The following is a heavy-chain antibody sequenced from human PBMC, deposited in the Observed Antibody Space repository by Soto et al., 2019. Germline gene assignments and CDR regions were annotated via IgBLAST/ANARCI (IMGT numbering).Heavy chain of an antibody. CDR1: GLIFSDVW. D-gene: IGHD1-1*01. Sequence: GGSLRLSCAASGLIFSDVWMTWVRQAPGKGLEWVGRIKTKPDDGTIDYAAPVGGRFTISRDDSKNTLYLQMTSLTPDDTGVYYCTTSNLGVDFWGPGTLVTVSS. CDR2: IKTKPDDGTI. V-gene: IGHV3-15*01. CDR3: TTSNLGVDF. J-gene: IGHJ4*02.